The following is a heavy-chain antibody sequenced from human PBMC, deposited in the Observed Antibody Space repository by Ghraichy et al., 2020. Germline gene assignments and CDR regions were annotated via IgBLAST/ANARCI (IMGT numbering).Heavy chain of an antibody. V-gene: IGHV3-21*01. CDR3: ARDVFYTRPYYYYGMDV. J-gene: IGHJ6*02. CDR2: ISSSSSYI. Sequence: LSLTCAASGFTFSSYSMNWVRQAPGKGLEWVSSISSSSSYIYYADSVKGRFTISRDNAKNSLYLQMNSLRAEDTAVYYCARDVFYTRPYYYYGMDVWGQGTTVTVSS. CDR1: GFTFSSYS. D-gene: IGHD2-2*02.